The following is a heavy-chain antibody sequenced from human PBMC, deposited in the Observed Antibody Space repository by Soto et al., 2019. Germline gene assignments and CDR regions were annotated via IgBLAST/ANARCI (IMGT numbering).Heavy chain of an antibody. Sequence: SETLSLTCAVSGGSISSANWWTWVRQPRGKGLEWIGEIYHGGSTSYNPSLKSRVTLSLDKFKNHFSLNLTSVTAADTAVYYCARLSFSYGVDVWGQGTTVIVSS. CDR2: IYHGGST. V-gene: IGHV4-4*02. CDR3: ARLSFSYGVDV. J-gene: IGHJ6*02. CDR1: GGSISSANW.